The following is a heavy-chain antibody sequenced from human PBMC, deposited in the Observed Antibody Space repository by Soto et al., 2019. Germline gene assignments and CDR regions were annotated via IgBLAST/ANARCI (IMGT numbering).Heavy chain of an antibody. V-gene: IGHV4-30-4*01. J-gene: IGHJ6*02. CDR1: GGSISSGDYH. Sequence: PSETLSLTCTVAGGSISSGDYHWTWIRQFPGKGLEWIGAIYYSASTYYNPSLVSRLTISADTSKNKFSLKLTSVTAADTAVYYCARDSRTPSGGMDVWGQGTTVTVSS. CDR2: IYYSAST. CDR3: ARDSRTPSGGMDV.